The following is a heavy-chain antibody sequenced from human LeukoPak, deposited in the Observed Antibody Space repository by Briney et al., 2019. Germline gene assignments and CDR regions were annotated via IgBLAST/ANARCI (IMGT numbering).Heavy chain of an antibody. J-gene: IGHJ4*02. CDR1: GFTFNNYE. D-gene: IGHD3-10*01. CDR2: ISSSGNTI. V-gene: IGHV3-48*03. Sequence: GDSLRLSCAASGFTFNNYEMNWVPQAPGKGLEWVAYISSSGNTIYYADSVKGRYTISRDNGKNSLYPQMNSLRAEDTAVYYCAIDASDSGTYPPDYWGQGTLVTVSS. CDR3: AIDASDSGTYPPDY.